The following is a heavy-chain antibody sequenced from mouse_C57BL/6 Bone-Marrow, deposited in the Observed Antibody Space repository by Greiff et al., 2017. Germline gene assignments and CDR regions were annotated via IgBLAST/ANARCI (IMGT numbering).Heavy chain of an antibody. V-gene: IGHV5-17*01. J-gene: IGHJ2*01. CDR1: GFTFSDYG. CDR3: ARGERSPYFDY. D-gene: IGHD1-1*01. CDR2: ISSGSSTI. Sequence: EVHLVESGGGLVKPGGSLKLSCAASGFTFSDYGMHWVRQAPEKGLEWVAYISSGSSTIYYADTVKGRFTISRDNAKNTLFLQMTSLRSEDTAMYYCARGERSPYFDYWGQGTTLTVSS.